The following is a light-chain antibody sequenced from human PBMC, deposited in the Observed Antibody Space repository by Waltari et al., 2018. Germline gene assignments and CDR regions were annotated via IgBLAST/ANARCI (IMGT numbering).Light chain of an antibody. V-gene: IGLV3-21*03. Sequence: SYVLTQPPSVSVAPGKTARISCAGQHIRDKPVYWYQQKPGQAPVVVIYDSTVRPSGIPDRFSGSDPATLTIARVEAGDEADYYCQVWDDTRDQPVFGGGTRLTVL. CDR2: DST. J-gene: IGLJ2*01. CDR3: QVWDDTRDQPV. CDR1: HIRDKP.